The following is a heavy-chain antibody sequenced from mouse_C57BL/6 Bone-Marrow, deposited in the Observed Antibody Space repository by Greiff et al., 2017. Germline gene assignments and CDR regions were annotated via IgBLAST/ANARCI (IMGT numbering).Heavy chain of an antibody. J-gene: IGHJ2*01. CDR2: IDPSDSYT. CDR1: GYTFTSYW. CDR3: ARSKDN. V-gene: IGHV1-69*01. Sequence: QVQLQQPGAELVMPGASVKLSCKASGYTFTSYWMHWVKQMPGQGLEWIGEIDPSDSYTNYNQKFKGKSTLTVDQSSSTAYMPLSSLTSEDSAVYYCARSKDNWGQGTTHTVSS.